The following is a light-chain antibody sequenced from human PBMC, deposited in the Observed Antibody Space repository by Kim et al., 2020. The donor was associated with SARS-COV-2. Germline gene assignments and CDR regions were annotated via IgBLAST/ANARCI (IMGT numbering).Light chain of an antibody. CDR2: YDS. J-gene: IGLJ2*01. V-gene: IGLV3-21*04. CDR3: QVWDSSSDHRVV. CDR1: GIGSKS. Sequence: PGKPARVSCGGNGIGSKSVAWYQQKAGQAPILVIYYDSDRPSGIPERFSGSNSGNTATLTISRVEAGDEADYYCQVWDSSSDHRVVFGGGTQLTVL.